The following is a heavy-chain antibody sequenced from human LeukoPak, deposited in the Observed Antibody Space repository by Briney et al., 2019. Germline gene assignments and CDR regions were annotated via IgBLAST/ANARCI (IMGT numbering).Heavy chain of an antibody. J-gene: IGHJ3*02. CDR2: IYSGGST. CDR3: ARVACGTGGSCYSRGAFDI. CDR1: GFSISSNY. D-gene: IGHD2-15*01. Sequence: GGSLRLSCAASGFSISSNYMSWVRQAPGKGLEWVSLIYSGGSTSYADSVKGRFTIARDNSKNEMYRQMNSLRAEDTAVYYCARVACGTGGSCYSRGAFDIWGQGTMVTVSS. V-gene: IGHV3-53*01.